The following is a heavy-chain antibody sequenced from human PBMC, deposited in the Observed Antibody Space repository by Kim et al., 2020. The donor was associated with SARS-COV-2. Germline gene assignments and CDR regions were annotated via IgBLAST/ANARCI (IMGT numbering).Heavy chain of an antibody. CDR2: IYYSGST. CDR1: GGSISSYY. J-gene: IGHJ3*02. D-gene: IGHD3-3*01. V-gene: IGHV4-59*01. CDR3: ARSRGHYDFWSGKPNDAFDI. Sequence: SETLSLTCTVSGGSISSYYWSWIRQPPGKGLEWIGYIYYSGSTNYNPSLKSRVTISVDTSKNQFSLKLSSVTAADTAVYYCARSRGHYDFWSGKPNDAFDIWGQGTMVTVSS.